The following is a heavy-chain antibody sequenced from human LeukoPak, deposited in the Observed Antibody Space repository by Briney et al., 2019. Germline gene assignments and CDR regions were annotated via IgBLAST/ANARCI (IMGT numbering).Heavy chain of an antibody. J-gene: IGHJ6*03. D-gene: IGHD3-10*01. CDR1: GGTFSSYA. Sequence: ASVKVSCKASGGTFSSYAISWVRQAPGQGLEWMGRIIPILGIANYAQKFQGRVTITADKSTSTAYMELSSLRSEDTAVYYCARSGSGRYYYMDVWGKGTTVTVSS. CDR2: IIPILGIA. V-gene: IGHV1-69*04. CDR3: ARSGSGRYYYMDV.